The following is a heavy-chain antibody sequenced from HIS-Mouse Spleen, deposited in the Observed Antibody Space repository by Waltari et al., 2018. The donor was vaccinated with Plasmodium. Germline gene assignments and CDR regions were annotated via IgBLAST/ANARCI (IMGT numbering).Heavy chain of an antibody. J-gene: IGHJ3*02. D-gene: IGHD3-16*01. V-gene: IGHV4-59*01. Sequence: QVQLQESGPGLVKPSETLSLTCTVSGGSISSYYWSWIRQPPGKGLEWIGYIYYSGSTKYNPSLKRRVTISVDTSKNQFSLKLSSVTAADTAVYYCARVGRRIWGAFDIWGQGTMVTVSS. CDR3: ARVGRRIWGAFDI. CDR1: GGSISSYY. CDR2: IYYSGST.